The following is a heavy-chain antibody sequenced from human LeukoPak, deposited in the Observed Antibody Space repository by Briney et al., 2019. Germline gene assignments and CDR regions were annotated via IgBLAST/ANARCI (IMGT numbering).Heavy chain of an antibody. Sequence: GGSLRLSCAASGFTFSSYAMHWVRQAPGKGLEWVAVIALDAYREYHADSVKGRFTISRDNSKNTLYLQMNSLRAEDTAVYYCARDFSGASRIDYWGQGTLVTVSS. D-gene: IGHD4/OR15-4a*01. J-gene: IGHJ4*02. V-gene: IGHV3-30-3*01. CDR2: IALDAYRE. CDR1: GFTFSSYA. CDR3: ARDFSGASRIDY.